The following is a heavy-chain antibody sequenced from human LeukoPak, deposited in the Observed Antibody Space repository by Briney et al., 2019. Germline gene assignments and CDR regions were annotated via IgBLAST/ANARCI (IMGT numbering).Heavy chain of an antibody. D-gene: IGHD6-6*01. J-gene: IGHJ6*03. CDR1: GGTFSSYA. CDR2: IIPIFGTA. CDR3: ASGAGSIAARLIDYYYYYMDV. Sequence: ASVKVSCKASGGTFSSYAISWVRQAPGQGLEWMGGIIPIFGTANYAQKFQGRVTITTDESTSTAYMELSSLRSEDTAVYYCASGAGSIAARLIDYYYYYMDVWGKGTTVTVSS. V-gene: IGHV1-69*05.